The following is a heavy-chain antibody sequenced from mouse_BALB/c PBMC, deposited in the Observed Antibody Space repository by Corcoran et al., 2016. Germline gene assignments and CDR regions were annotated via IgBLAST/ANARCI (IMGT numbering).Heavy chain of an antibody. Sequence: EAHLQRSGPELVKPGASMKISCKASGYSFTGYTLNWVKHSHGKNLEWIGLINPYNGGTSYNQKFKGKATLTVDKSSSTAYMELLSLTSEDSAVYYCASYYGSSYAMDYWGQGTSVTVSS. CDR2: INPYNGGT. CDR1: GYSFTGYT. CDR3: ASYYGSSYAMDY. V-gene: IGHV1-18*01. D-gene: IGHD1-1*01. J-gene: IGHJ4*01.